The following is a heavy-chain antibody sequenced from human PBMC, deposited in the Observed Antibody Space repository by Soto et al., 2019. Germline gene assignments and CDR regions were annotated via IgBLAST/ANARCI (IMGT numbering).Heavy chain of an antibody. Sequence: QVQLVQSGAEVKKPGSSVKVSCKASGGTFSSYTISWVRQAPGQGLEWMGRIIPILGIANYAQKFQGRVTITADKSTSTAYMELSSLRSEDTAVYYCARENLGSSGFYYYNGMDAWGQGTTVTVSS. CDR3: ARENLGSSGFYYYNGMDA. D-gene: IGHD6-19*01. CDR2: IIPILGIA. V-gene: IGHV1-69*08. CDR1: GGTFSSYT. J-gene: IGHJ6*02.